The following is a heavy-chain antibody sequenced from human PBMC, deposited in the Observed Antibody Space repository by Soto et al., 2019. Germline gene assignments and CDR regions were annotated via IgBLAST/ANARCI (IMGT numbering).Heavy chain of an antibody. Sequence: SETLSLTCTVSGGSLRNVYWSWIRQPPGKGLEWIGFIFHSGNAKYNPSLQSRVTMSVDTSKNQLSLTVESVTAADTAVYFCARAHAPTLPFDFWGQGTLVTVSS. J-gene: IGHJ4*02. CDR1: GGSLRNVY. CDR3: ARAHAPTLPFDF. D-gene: IGHD2-15*01. CDR2: IFHSGNA. V-gene: IGHV4-59*01.